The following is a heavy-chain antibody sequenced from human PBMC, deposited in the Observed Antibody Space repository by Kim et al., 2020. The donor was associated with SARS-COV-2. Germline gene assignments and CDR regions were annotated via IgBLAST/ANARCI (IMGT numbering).Heavy chain of an antibody. V-gene: IGHV1-18*01. CDR3: ARVPYDSSGLDY. J-gene: IGHJ4*02. Sequence: NHAQKLRGRVTMTTATSTSTAYMELGGLRSDDTAVYYCARVPYDSSGLDYWGQGTLVTVSS. D-gene: IGHD3-22*01.